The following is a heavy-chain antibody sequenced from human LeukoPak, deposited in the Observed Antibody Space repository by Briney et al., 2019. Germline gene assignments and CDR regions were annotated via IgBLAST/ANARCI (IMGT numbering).Heavy chain of an antibody. Sequence: SETLSLTCTVSGGSVSNYYWSWIRQSPGKGLEWIGYISHSGSVNYNPSLKSRVTMSVDTSKNQISLKLSSVTAADTAVYYCARVKGREGSTVIIDYWGQGTLVTVSS. D-gene: IGHD3-10*01. CDR3: ARVKGREGSTVIIDY. J-gene: IGHJ4*02. V-gene: IGHV4-59*02. CDR1: GGSVSNYY. CDR2: ISHSGSV.